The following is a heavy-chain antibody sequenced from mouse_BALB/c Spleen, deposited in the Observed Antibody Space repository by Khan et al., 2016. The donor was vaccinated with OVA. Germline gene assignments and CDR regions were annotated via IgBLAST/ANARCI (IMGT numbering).Heavy chain of an antibody. CDR2: INPSTDYT. J-gene: IGHJ3*01. V-gene: IGHV1-7*01. CDR3: VSHGSSYAWFTY. CDR1: GYTFANYW. Sequence: QIQLVQSGAELAKPGASVKMSCKASGYTFANYWMHWVKQRPGQGLEWIGYINPSTDYTEYNQKFKDKATLTADKSSSTAYMQLTSLTSEDSALYYSVSHGSSYAWFTYWGQGTLVTVSA. D-gene: IGHD1-1*01.